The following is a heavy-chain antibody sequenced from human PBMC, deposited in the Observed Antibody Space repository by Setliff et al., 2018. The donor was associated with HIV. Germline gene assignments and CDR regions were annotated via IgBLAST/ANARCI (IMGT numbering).Heavy chain of an antibody. V-gene: IGHV4-34*01. CDR3: AAFFVTPMTTQDF. J-gene: IGHJ4*02. CDR1: GGSLSGHY. CDR2: INHSGKT. D-gene: IGHD4-4*01. Sequence: PSETLSLTCAVYGGSLSGHYWTWIRQPPGEGLEWIGEINHSGKTNYNPSLRSRVSVSRDMSSNQFSLRLSSVTAADAAVYYCAAFFVTPMTTQDFWGQGTLVTVSS.